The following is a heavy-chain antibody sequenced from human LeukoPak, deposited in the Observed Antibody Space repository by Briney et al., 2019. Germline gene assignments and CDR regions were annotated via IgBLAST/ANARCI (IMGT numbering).Heavy chain of an antibody. CDR2: TYYRSKWYN. J-gene: IGHJ6*02. Sequence: SQTLSLTCAISRDSVSSNSATWNWIRQSPSRGLEWLGRTYYRSKWYNDYAVSVKSRITINPDTSKNQFSLQLNSVTPEDTAVYYCARERWELLFSHYYGMDVWGQGTTVTVSS. D-gene: IGHD1-26*01. V-gene: IGHV6-1*01. CDR3: ARERWELLFSHYYGMDV. CDR1: RDSVSSNSAT.